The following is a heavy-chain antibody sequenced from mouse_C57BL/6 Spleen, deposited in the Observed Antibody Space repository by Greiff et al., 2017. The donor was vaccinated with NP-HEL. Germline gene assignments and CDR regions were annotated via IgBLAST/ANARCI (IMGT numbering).Heavy chain of an antibody. CDR2: IHPNSGST. J-gene: IGHJ2*01. CDR3: ARGGGTSGFDY. Sequence: QVQLQQPGAELVKPGASVKLSCKASGYTFTSYWMHWVKQRPGQGLEWIGMIHPNSGSTNYNEKFKSKATLTVDKSSSTAYMQRSSLTSEDSAVYYCARGGGTSGFDYWGQGTTLTVSS. V-gene: IGHV1-64*01. CDR1: GYTFTSYW. D-gene: IGHD3-1*01.